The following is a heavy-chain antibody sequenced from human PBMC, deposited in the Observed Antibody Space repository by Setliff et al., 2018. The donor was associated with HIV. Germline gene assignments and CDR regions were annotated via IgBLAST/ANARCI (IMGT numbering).Heavy chain of an antibody. D-gene: IGHD3-16*02. CDR2: IIPIFGTA. CDR3: ARGDYDYVRGSYRPLALDY. V-gene: IGHV1-69*13. CDR1: GGTFSSYA. J-gene: IGHJ4*02. Sequence: SVKVSCKASGGTFSSYAISWVRQAPGQGLEWMGGIIPIFGTANYAQKFQGGVTITADESTSTAYMELSSLRSDDTAVYYCARGDYDYVRGSYRPLALDYWGQGTLVTVSS.